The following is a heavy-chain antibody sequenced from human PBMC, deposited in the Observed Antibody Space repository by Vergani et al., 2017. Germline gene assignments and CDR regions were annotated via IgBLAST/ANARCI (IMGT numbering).Heavy chain of an antibody. Sequence: QVQLQESGPGLVKPSETLSLTCAVSGYSISSGYYWGWIRQPPGKGLEWIGSIYHSGSTYYNPSLKSRVTISVDTSKNQFSLKLSSVTAAEPAVYYCASREYDILTGYLSYFDYWGQGTLVTVSS. V-gene: IGHV4-38-2*01. CDR1: GYSISSGYY. J-gene: IGHJ4*02. CDR2: IYHSGST. D-gene: IGHD3-9*01. CDR3: ASREYDILTGYLSYFDY.